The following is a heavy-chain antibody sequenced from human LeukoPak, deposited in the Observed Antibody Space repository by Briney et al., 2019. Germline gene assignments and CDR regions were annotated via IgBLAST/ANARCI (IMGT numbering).Heavy chain of an antibody. CDR3: ARTGGGYCSSTSCYKSYYYYYMDV. CDR1: GFTVSSNY. J-gene: IGHJ6*03. D-gene: IGHD2-2*02. V-gene: IGHV3-53*01. Sequence: GGSLRLSCAASGFTVSSNYMSWVRQAPGKGLEWVSVIYSGGSTYYADSVKGRFTISRDNSKNTLYLQMNSLRAEDTAVHYCARTGGGYCSSTSCYKSYYYYYMDVWGKGTTVTVSS. CDR2: IYSGGST.